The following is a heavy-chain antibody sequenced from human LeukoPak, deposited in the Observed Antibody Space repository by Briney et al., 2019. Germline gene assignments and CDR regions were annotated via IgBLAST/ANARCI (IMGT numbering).Heavy chain of an antibody. V-gene: IGHV3-21*01. CDR2: ITSSGTYI. CDR1: GFTFSNYN. D-gene: IGHD3-10*02. J-gene: IGHJ6*04. Sequence: GGSLRLSCAASGFTFSNYNMNWVRQAPGKAMEWVSSITSSGTYIFYADSVKGRFTISRDNAKNSLYLQMNSLRAEDTAVYYCAELGITMIGGVWGKGTTVTISS. CDR3: AELGITMIGGV.